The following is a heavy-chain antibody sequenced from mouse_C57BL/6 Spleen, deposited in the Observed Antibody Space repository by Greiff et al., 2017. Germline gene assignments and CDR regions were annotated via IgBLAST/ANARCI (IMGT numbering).Heavy chain of an antibody. Sequence: VQLQESGAELARPGASVKMSCKASGYTFTSYTMHWVKQRPGQGLEWIGYINPSSGYTKYNQKFKDKATLTADKSSSTAYMQLSSLTSEDSAVYYCAREGDYGSSYDWYFDVWGTGTTVTVSS. V-gene: IGHV1-4*01. J-gene: IGHJ1*03. CDR2: INPSSGYT. CDR3: AREGDYGSSYDWYFDV. D-gene: IGHD1-1*01. CDR1: GYTFTSYT.